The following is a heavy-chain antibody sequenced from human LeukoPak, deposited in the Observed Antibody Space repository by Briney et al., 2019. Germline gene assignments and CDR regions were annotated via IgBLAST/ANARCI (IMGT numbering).Heavy chain of an antibody. CDR3: ARDEYYDILTGYYILDY. CDR2: LNHSGST. CDR1: GGSFSGYY. D-gene: IGHD3-9*01. J-gene: IGHJ4*02. Sequence: SETLSLTCAVYGGSFSGYYWSWIRQPPGKGLEWIGELNHSGSTNYNPSLKSRVTISVDTSKNQFSLKLSSVTAADTAVYYCARDEYYDILTGYYILDYWGQGTLVTVSS. V-gene: IGHV4-34*01.